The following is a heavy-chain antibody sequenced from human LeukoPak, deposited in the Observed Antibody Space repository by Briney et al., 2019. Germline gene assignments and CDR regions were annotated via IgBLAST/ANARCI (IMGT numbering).Heavy chain of an antibody. Sequence: GGSLRLSCAAPGFTFSSYWMHWVRQAPGKGLVWVSRINSDGSSTSYADSVKGRFTISRDNAKNTLYLQMNSLRAEDTAVYYCATLRSDSSGWYYFDYWGQGTLVTVSS. D-gene: IGHD6-19*01. J-gene: IGHJ4*02. CDR2: INSDGSST. V-gene: IGHV3-74*01. CDR3: ATLRSDSSGWYYFDY. CDR1: GFTFSSYW.